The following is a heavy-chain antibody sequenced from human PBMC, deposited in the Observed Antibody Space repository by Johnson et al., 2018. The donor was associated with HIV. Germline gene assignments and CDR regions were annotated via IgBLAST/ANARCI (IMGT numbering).Heavy chain of an antibody. V-gene: IGHV3-30*04. CDR1: GFTFSSYA. CDR3: ARDRKYNFWSGYDT. Sequence: QVQLVESGGGLVQPGGSLRLSCAASGFTFSSYAMHWVRQAPGKGLEWVAVISYDGSNKYYADSVKGRFTISRDNAEDSLYLQMDSLRAEDTALYYCARDRKYNFWSGYDTWGQGTMVSVSS. D-gene: IGHD3-3*01. J-gene: IGHJ3*01. CDR2: ISYDGSNK.